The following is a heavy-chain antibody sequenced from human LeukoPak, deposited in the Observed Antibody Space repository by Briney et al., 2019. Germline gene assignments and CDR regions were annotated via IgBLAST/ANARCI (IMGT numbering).Heavy chain of an antibody. D-gene: IGHD2-21*02. V-gene: IGHV1-69*06. CDR3: ARDVTATASDAFDI. CDR2: IIPIFGTA. J-gene: IGHJ3*02. Sequence: SVKVSCKASGGTFSSYAISWVRQAPGQGLEWMGGIIPIFGTANYAQKFQGRVTITADKSTSTAYMELSSLRSEDAAVYYCARDVTATASDAFDIWGQGTMVTVSS. CDR1: GGTFSSYA.